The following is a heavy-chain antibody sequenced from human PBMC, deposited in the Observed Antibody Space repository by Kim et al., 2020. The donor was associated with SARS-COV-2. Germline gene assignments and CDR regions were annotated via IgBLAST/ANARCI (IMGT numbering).Heavy chain of an antibody. CDR1: GGSISSSSYY. D-gene: IGHD3-9*01. CDR2: IYYSGNT. J-gene: IGHJ6*02. V-gene: IGHV4-39*01. CDR3: ARHLGPTYYGILTGYHGYYYGMDV. Sequence: SETLSLTCTVSGGSISSSSYYWGWIRQPPGKGLEWIGSIYYSGNTYYNPSLKSRVTISVDTSKNPFSLRLSSVTAADTAAYYCARHLGPTYYGILTGYHGYYYGMDVWGQGTTVTVSS.